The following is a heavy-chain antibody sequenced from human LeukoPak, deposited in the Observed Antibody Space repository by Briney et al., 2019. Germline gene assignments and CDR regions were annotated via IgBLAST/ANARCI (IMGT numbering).Heavy chain of an antibody. CDR2: ISTHNGNT. Sequence: ASVKVSCKASGYVFTSYGISWVRQAPGQGLEWMGWISTHNGNTNYAQKLQGRVTMTTDTSTSTAYMELRSLRSDDTAVYYCARRVVIAEFDYWGQGTLVTVSS. CDR3: ARRVVIAEFDY. CDR1: GYVFTSYG. V-gene: IGHV1-18*01. J-gene: IGHJ4*02. D-gene: IGHD2-15*01.